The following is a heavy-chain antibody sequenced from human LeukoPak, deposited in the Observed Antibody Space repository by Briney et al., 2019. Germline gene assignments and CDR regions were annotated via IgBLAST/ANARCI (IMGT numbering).Heavy chain of an antibody. Sequence: SVKVSCKASGGTFSSYAISWVRQAPGQGLEWMGGIIPIFGTADYAQKFQGRVTITTDESTSTAYMELSSLRSEDTAVYYCAKPRNYYDSSGYSDYWGREPWSPSPQ. V-gene: IGHV1-69*05. CDR3: AKPRNYYDSSGYSDY. CDR1: GGTFSSYA. D-gene: IGHD3-22*01. J-gene: IGHJ4*02. CDR2: IIPIFGTA.